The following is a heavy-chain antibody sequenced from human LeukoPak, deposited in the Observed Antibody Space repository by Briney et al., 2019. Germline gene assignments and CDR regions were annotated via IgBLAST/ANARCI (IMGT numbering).Heavy chain of an antibody. CDR2: ISWNSGSI. CDR3: AKGYCSSTSCYIDY. CDR1: GFTFDDYA. V-gene: IGHV3-9*01. D-gene: IGHD2-2*02. Sequence: PGRSLRLSCAASGFTFDDYAMHWVRQAPGKGLEWVSGISWNSGSIGYADSVKGRFTISRDNAKNSLYLQMYSLRAEDTALYYCAKGYCSSTSCYIDYWGQGTLVTVSS. J-gene: IGHJ4*02.